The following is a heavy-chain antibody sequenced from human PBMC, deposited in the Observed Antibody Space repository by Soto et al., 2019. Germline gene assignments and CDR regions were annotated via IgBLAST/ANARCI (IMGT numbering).Heavy chain of an antibody. D-gene: IGHD2-8*02. V-gene: IGHV3-23*01. J-gene: IGHJ4*02. Sequence: VHLLESGGGLVQPGGSLRLSCVASGFTFSSYAMSWVRQAPGQRLEWVATFSGGRDTTWHADSVKGRFTVSRDSSKNTLSLQMNSLRHEDTVLYYGAKATSATCTGALCYSVDYWGQGTLVTVSS. CDR3: AKATSATCTGALCYSVDY. CDR2: FSGGRDTT. CDR1: GFTFSSYA.